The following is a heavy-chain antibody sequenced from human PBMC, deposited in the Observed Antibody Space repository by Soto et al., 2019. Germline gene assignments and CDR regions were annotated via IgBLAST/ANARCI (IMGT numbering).Heavy chain of an antibody. CDR2: ISGSGGST. Sequence: GXSVRLSCAASGFTFSSYAMSWVRQAPGKGLEWVSAISGSGGSTYYADSVKGRFTISRDNSKNTLNLQMNSLRAEDTAVYYCAKAISSYDFDYWGQGTLVTVSS. CDR1: GFTFSSYA. V-gene: IGHV3-23*01. CDR3: AKAISSYDFDY. J-gene: IGHJ4*02. D-gene: IGHD5-18*01.